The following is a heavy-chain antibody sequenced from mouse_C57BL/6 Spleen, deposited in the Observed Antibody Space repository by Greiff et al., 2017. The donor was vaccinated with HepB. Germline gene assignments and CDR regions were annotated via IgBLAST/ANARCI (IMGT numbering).Heavy chain of an antibody. D-gene: IGHD2-4*01. V-gene: IGHV5-9-1*02. CDR1: GFTFSSYA. J-gene: IGHJ2*01. CDR3: TREDDYEGDCDD. CDR2: ISSGGDYI. Sequence: EVQVVESGEGLVKPGGSLKLSCAASGFTFSSYAMSWVRQTPEKRLEWVAYISSGGDYIYYADTVKGRFTISRDNARNTLYLQMSSLKSEDTAMYYVTREDDYEGDCDDWGQGTTLTVSS.